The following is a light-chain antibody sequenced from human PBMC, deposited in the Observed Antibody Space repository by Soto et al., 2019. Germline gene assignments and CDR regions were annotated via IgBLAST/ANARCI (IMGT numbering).Light chain of an antibody. J-gene: IGLJ2*01. V-gene: IGLV4-69*01. Sequence: QPVLTQSPSASASLGASVKLTCTLSSGHSSYAIAWHQQQPEKGPRFLMKLNSDGSHSKGDGFSDRFSGSSSGAERYLTISSLQSEDEADYYCQTWGADSVIFGGGTKLTVL. CDR2: LNSDGSH. CDR3: QTWGADSVI. CDR1: SGHSSYA.